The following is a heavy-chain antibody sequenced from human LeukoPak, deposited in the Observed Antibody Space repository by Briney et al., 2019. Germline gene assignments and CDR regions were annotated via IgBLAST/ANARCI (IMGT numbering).Heavy chain of an antibody. J-gene: IGHJ5*02. Sequence: RASETLSLTCTVSGYSISSGYYWGWIRQPPGKGLEWIGSIYHSGSTYYNPSLKSRVTISVDTSKNQFSLKLSSVTAADTAVYYCARDARGAAAGSLVDPWGQGTLVTVSS. CDR2: IYHSGST. CDR3: ARDARGAAAGSLVDP. V-gene: IGHV4-38-2*02. CDR1: GYSISSGYY. D-gene: IGHD6-13*01.